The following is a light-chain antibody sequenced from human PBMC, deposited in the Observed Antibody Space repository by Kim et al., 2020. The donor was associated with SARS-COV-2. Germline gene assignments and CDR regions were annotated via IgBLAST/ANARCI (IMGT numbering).Light chain of an antibody. Sequence: QRVTIACTGSSSNIGAGYDVHWYQQLPGTAPKLLIYGNSNRPSGVPDRFSGSKSSTSASLAITGLQAEDEADYSCQSYDSSLSGYVFGTGTKVTVL. CDR1: SSNIGAGYD. J-gene: IGLJ1*01. V-gene: IGLV1-40*01. CDR2: GNS. CDR3: QSYDSSLSGYV.